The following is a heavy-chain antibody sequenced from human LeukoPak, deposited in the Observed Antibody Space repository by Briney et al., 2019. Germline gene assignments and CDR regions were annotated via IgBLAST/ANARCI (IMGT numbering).Heavy chain of an antibody. V-gene: IGHV1-69*05. J-gene: IGHJ6*03. Sequence: ASVKVSCKASGGTFSSYAISWVRQAPGQGLEWMGGIIPIFGTANYAQKFQGRVTITTDESTSTAYMELSSLRSEDTAVYYCARGVSPGNYYYHMDVWGKGTTVTVSS. D-gene: IGHD4-23*01. CDR2: IIPIFGTA. CDR3: ARGVSPGNYYYHMDV. CDR1: GGTFSSYA.